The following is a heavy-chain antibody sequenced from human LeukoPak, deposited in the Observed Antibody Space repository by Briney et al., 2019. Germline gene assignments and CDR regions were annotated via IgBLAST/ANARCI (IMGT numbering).Heavy chain of an antibody. CDR1: GGSIDNTPYY. Sequence: SETLSLTCTVSGGSIDNTPYYWVWIRQPPGKGLEWVANIYHSGTTYYNPSLKSRVTISVDTSKNQFSLKLSSVTAADTAIYYCARIIVGPTNIDYWGQGTLVTVSS. CDR3: ARIIVGPTNIDY. D-gene: IGHD1-26*01. CDR2: IYHSGTT. V-gene: IGHV4-39*01. J-gene: IGHJ4*02.